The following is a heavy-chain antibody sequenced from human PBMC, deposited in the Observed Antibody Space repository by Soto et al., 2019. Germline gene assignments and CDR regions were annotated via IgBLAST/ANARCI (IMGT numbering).Heavy chain of an antibody. Sequence: QLQLQESGSGLVKPSQTLSLTCAVSGGSISSGGYSGSWIRQPPGKGLEWIGYIYHSGSTYYNPSLKSRVTISVDRSKNQFSLKLSSVTAADSAVYYCAGVRGPYCGGECYPPTPNWFDPWGQGTLVTVSS. D-gene: IGHD2-21*01. J-gene: IGHJ5*02. CDR3: AGVRGPYCGGECYPPTPNWFDP. CDR2: IYHSGST. CDR1: GGSISSGGYS. V-gene: IGHV4-30-2*01.